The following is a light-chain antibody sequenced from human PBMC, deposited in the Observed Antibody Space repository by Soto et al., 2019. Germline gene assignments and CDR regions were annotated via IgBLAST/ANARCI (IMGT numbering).Light chain of an antibody. J-gene: IGLJ3*02. Sequence: QSALTQPASVSGSPGQSITMFCTGTSSDVGGYNYVSWYQQHPGKAPKLILYEVSNRPSGISKRFSGSKSANTASLTISGLQAEDEAEYYCSSFTGSTTWVFGGGTKLTVL. CDR1: SSDVGGYNY. V-gene: IGLV2-14*01. CDR2: EVS. CDR3: SSFTGSTTWV.